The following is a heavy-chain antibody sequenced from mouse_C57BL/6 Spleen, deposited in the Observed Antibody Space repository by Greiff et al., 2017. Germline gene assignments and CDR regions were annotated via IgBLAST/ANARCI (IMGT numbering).Heavy chain of an antibody. Sequence: EVQLQQSGPELVKPGASVKISCKASGYTFTDYYMNWVKQSHGKSLEWIGDINPNNGGTSYNQKFKGKATLTVDKSSSTAYMELRSLTSEDSAVYYCARYYYSYPYWYFDVWGTGTTVTVSS. V-gene: IGHV1-26*01. CDR2: INPNNGGT. D-gene: IGHD1-1*01. CDR3: ARYYYSYPYWYFDV. J-gene: IGHJ1*03. CDR1: GYTFTDYY.